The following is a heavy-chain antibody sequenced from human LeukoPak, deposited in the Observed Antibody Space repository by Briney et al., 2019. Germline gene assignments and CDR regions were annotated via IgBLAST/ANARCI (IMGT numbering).Heavy chain of an antibody. Sequence: ASVKVSCKASGYTFSSHDIYWVRQAPGQGLEWMGWMNLNSGDTYYAQNFQGRFSITSDTSKSTTYMDLASLAPDDTAVYYCARVLVPAPRRGLYFDYWGQGTLITVSS. CDR2: MNLNSGDT. V-gene: IGHV1-8*01. CDR3: ARVLVPAPRRGLYFDY. J-gene: IGHJ4*02. CDR1: GYTFSSHD. D-gene: IGHD2-2*01.